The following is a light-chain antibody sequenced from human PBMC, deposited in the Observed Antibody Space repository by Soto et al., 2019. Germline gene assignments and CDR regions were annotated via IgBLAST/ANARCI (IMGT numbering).Light chain of an antibody. V-gene: IGLV1-40*01. Sequence: QSVLTQPPSVSGAPGQRVTISCTGSTSNIGTPYDVHWYHQLPGTAPKLLIEGNDQRPSGVPDRFSGSKSANSASLAISGLKSEDEADYYCAAWDDGLNGWLFGGGTKVTVL. CDR2: GND. CDR3: AAWDDGLNGWL. J-gene: IGLJ3*02. CDR1: TSNIGTPYD.